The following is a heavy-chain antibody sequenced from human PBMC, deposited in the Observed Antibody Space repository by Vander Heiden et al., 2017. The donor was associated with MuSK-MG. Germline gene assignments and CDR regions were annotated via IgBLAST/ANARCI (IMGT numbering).Heavy chain of an antibody. Sequence: EVQLVESGGGLVQPGRSLRLSCAASGFTFDDYAMHWVRQAPGKGLEWVSGISWNSGSIGYADSVKGRFTISRDNAKNSLYLQMNSLRAEDMALYYCAKGLRGSEAHAFDIWGQGTMVTVSS. V-gene: IGHV3-9*03. D-gene: IGHD2-15*01. CDR2: ISWNSGSI. J-gene: IGHJ3*02. CDR1: GFTFDDYA. CDR3: AKGLRGSEAHAFDI.